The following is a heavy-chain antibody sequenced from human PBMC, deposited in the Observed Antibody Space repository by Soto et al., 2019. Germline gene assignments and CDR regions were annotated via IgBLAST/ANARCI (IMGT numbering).Heavy chain of an antibody. Sequence: TLSLTCTVAGCSMSSGGYYWSWIRQHPGKGLEWIGYIYYSGSTYYNPSLKSRVTISVDTSKNQFSLKLSSVTAADTAVYYCARYGDYYVYGMDVWGQGPTVTVSS. V-gene: IGHV4-31*03. CDR3: ARYGDYYVYGMDV. D-gene: IGHD3-10*02. CDR1: GCSMSSGGYY. J-gene: IGHJ6*02. CDR2: IYYSGST.